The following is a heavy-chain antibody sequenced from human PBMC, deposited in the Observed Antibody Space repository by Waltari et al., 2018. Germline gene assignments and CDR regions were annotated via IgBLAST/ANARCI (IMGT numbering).Heavy chain of an antibody. Sequence: QVQLQESGPGLVKPSETLSLTCTVSGCSISSYYWSWIRQPPGKGLEWIGYSYYSGSTNYNPTLKSRVTISVDTSKNQFSLKLSSVTAADTAVDYCARGYWFGELPLFDYWGQGTLVTVSS. V-gene: IGHV4-59*01. CDR1: GCSISSYY. J-gene: IGHJ4*02. CDR3: ARGYWFGELPLFDY. CDR2: SYYSGST. D-gene: IGHD3-10*01.